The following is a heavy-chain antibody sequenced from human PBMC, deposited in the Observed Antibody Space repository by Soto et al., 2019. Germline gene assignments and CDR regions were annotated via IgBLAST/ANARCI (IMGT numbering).Heavy chain of an antibody. CDR1: GFTVSSNF. CDR3: ARGKEDYGAAGSFDY. Sequence: EVQLVETGGGLIQPGGSLRLSCADSGFTVSSNFMSWVRQAPGKGLEWVSVIYRGAETYYADSVKGRFTISRDNSKNTLYLQMNSLRAEDTAVFYCARGKEDYGAAGSFDYWGQGTLVTVSS. D-gene: IGHD4-17*01. CDR2: IYRGAET. J-gene: IGHJ4*02. V-gene: IGHV3-53*02.